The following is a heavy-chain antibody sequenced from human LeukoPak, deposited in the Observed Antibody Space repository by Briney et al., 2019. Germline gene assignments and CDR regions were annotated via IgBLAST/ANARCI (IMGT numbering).Heavy chain of an antibody. V-gene: IGHV4-59*01. CDR2: IYYSGST. CDR1: GGSISSYY. D-gene: IGHD3-22*01. Sequence: SETLSLTCIVSGGSISSYYWSWIRQPPGKGLEWIGYIYYSGSTNYNPSLKSRVTISVDTSKNQFSLRLSSVTAADTAVYYCARDGRYYYDSSSFHYYYGMDVWGQGTTVTVSS. J-gene: IGHJ6*02. CDR3: ARDGRYYYDSSSFHYYYGMDV.